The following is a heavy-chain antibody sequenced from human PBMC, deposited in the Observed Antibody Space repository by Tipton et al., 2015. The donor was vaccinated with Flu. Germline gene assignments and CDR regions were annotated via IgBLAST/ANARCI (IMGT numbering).Heavy chain of an antibody. D-gene: IGHD1-1*01. V-gene: IGHV4-39*01. Sequence: TLSLTCTVSGGSISSSTYYWGWIRQPPGKGLEWIGSIYYSGSTYYNPSLKSRVTTSVDTSKNQFSLKLTSVTAADTAVYYCARHSTMHNYVHFDYWGQGTLVTVSS. CDR3: ARHSTMHNYVHFDY. CDR1: GGSISSSTYY. CDR2: IYYSGST. J-gene: IGHJ4*02.